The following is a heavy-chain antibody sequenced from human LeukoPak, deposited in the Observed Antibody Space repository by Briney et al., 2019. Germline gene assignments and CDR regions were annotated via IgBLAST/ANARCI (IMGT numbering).Heavy chain of an antibody. CDR3: ARDSTYDFWTANGMDV. J-gene: IGHJ6*02. V-gene: IGHV4-4*07. Sequence: SETLSLTCTVSGGSISSYYWSWIRQPAGKGLEWIGRIYTSGSTNYNPSLKSRVTMSVDTSKNQFSPKLSSVTAADTAVYYCARDSTYDFWTANGMDVWGQETTVTVSS. CDR2: IYTSGST. D-gene: IGHD3-3*01. CDR1: GGSISSYY.